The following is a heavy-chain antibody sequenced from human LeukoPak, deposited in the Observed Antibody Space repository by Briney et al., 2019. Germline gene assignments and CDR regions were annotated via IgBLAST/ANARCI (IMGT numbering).Heavy chain of an antibody. CDR3: ARVWSGYYQVAFDI. Sequence: ASVKVSCKASGYTFTSYGISWVRQAPGQGLEWMGWISAYNGNTNYAQKLQGRVTMTTDTSTSTAYMELRSLRSDDTAVYYCARVWSGYYQVAFDIWGQGTMVTVSS. CDR2: ISAYNGNT. D-gene: IGHD3-3*01. J-gene: IGHJ3*02. CDR1: GYTFTSYG. V-gene: IGHV1-18*01.